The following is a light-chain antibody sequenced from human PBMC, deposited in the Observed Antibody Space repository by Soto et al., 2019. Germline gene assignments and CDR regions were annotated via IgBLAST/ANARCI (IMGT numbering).Light chain of an antibody. Sequence: EIVLPQSPGTLSLSPGERATLSCRASQSFSSNYLAWYQQKPGQAPRILIYGATTRATGIPDRFSGSGSGTDFTLTISRLEPEDSAVYYCQQYSSVWTFGQGTKVDIK. J-gene: IGKJ1*01. CDR2: GAT. V-gene: IGKV3-20*01. CDR1: QSFSSNY. CDR3: QQYSSVWT.